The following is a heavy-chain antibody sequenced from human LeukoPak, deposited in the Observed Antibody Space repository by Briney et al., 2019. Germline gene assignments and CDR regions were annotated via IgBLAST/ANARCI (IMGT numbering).Heavy chain of an antibody. D-gene: IGHD3-22*01. J-gene: IGHJ3*02. V-gene: IGHV3-9*01. CDR3: ASLEDSSGYYPYDAFDI. CDR2: ISWNSGSI. Sequence: GGSLRLSCAASGFTFDDYAMHWVRQAPGKGLEGVSGISWNSGSIGYADSVKGRFTISRDNAKNSLYLQMNSLRAEDTALYYCASLEDSSGYYPYDAFDIWGQGTMVTVSS. CDR1: GFTFDDYA.